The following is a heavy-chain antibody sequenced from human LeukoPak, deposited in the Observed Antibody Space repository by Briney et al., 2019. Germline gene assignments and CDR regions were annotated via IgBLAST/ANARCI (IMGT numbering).Heavy chain of an antibody. CDR1: GFTFSSYA. J-gene: IGHJ4*02. V-gene: IGHV3-23*01. D-gene: IGHD6-19*01. CDR3: AKDLAAVAVSYYFDY. CDR2: ISGSGAST. Sequence: GSLRLSCAASGFTFSSYAVSWVHQAPGKGLEWVSTISGSGASTYYADSVKGRFTISRDNSKNTLYLQMNSLRAEDTAVYYCAKDLAAVAVSYYFDYWGQGTLVTVSS.